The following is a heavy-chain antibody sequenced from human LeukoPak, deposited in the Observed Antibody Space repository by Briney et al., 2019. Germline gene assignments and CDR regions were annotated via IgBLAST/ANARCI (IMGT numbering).Heavy chain of an antibody. D-gene: IGHD6-19*01. V-gene: IGHV3-7*01. J-gene: IGHJ3*02. CDR1: GFTFSSYW. Sequence: GGSLRLSCAASGFTFSSYWMSWVRQAPGKGLEWVANIKQDGSEKYYVDSVKGRFTISRDNAKNSLYLQMNSLRAEDTAVYYCASGSGWSGSAFDIWGQGTMVTVSS. CDR2: IKQDGSEK. CDR3: ASGSGWSGSAFDI.